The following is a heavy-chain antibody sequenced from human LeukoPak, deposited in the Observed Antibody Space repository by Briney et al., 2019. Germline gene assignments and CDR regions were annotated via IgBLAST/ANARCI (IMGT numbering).Heavy chain of an antibody. CDR2: MNPNSGNT. Sequence: VASVKVSCKATGYTFTSYDINWVRQATGQGLEWMGWMNPNSGNTGYAQKFQGRVTMTRNTSISTAYMELSSLRSKDTAVYYCARGKGYGGNSGDYWGQGTLVTVSS. CDR1: GYTFTSYD. D-gene: IGHD4-23*01. CDR3: ARGKGYGGNSGDY. V-gene: IGHV1-8*01. J-gene: IGHJ4*02.